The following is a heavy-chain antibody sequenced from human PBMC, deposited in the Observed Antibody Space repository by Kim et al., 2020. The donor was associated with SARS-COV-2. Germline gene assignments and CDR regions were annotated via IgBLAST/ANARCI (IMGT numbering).Heavy chain of an antibody. CDR3: TRALQLYGFFNY. CDR2: INTNNGNP. Sequence: ASVKVSCKASGYTFRSYPINWVRQAPGQGLEWMGWINTNNGNPTYAQNFTGRYVFSLDTSVSTAYLEIRSLKAEDTAVYFCTRALQLYGFFNYWGQGTLVAVSS. J-gene: IGHJ4*02. V-gene: IGHV7-4-1*02. D-gene: IGHD3-16*02. CDR1: GYTFRSYP.